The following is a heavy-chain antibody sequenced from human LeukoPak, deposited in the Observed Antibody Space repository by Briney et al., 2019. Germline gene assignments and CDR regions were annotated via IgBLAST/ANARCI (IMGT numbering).Heavy chain of an antibody. Sequence: GGSLRLSCAASGFTFSSYAMSWVRQAPGKGLEWVSAISGSGGSTYYADSVKGRFTISRDNSKNTLYLQMNSLRAEDTAVYYCARDRGYFDWLDWGQGTLVTVSS. CDR3: ARDRGYFDWLD. CDR1: GFTFSSYA. V-gene: IGHV3-23*01. D-gene: IGHD3-9*01. CDR2: ISGSGGST. J-gene: IGHJ4*02.